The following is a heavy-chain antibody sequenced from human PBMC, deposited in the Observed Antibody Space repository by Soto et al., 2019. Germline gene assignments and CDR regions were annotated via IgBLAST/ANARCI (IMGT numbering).Heavy chain of an antibody. J-gene: IGHJ4*01. CDR3: ASSPRYSSAFDY. D-gene: IGHD6-25*01. V-gene: IGHV4-39*01. CDR2: IYYSGST. Sequence: QPKRKGLEWIGSIYYSGSTYYNPSLKSRVTISVDTSKNQFSLKLSSVTAADSAVYYCASSPRYSSAFDYWVHRTPVTVSS.